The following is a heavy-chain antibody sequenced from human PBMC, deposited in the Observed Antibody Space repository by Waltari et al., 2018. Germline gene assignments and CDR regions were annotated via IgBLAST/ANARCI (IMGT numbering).Heavy chain of an antibody. Sequence: EVQLVESGGGLVQPGGSLRLSCVASGFTFSSYAMSWVRQAPGEGVEWVSAISGRGGSTYYADSVKGRFTISRDNSKNTLYLQMNSLRAEDTAVYYCAKVSYYDILTGYYWGQGTLVTVSS. CDR1: GFTFSSYA. J-gene: IGHJ4*02. V-gene: IGHV3-23*04. D-gene: IGHD3-9*01. CDR3: AKVSYYDILTGYY. CDR2: ISGRGGST.